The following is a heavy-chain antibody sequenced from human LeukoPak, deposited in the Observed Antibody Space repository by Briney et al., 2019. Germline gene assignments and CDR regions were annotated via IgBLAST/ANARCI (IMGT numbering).Heavy chain of an antibody. D-gene: IGHD2-15*01. CDR3: ARDSVVVEVASTRGPGY. CDR1: GVAFSSYA. Sequence: GGSLRLSCAATGVAFSSYAMSLVRQAPGKGLEWVSAISGSGGSPYYADSVKGRFTISRDNSKNTLYLQMNSLSAEDTAVYYCARDSVVVEVASTRGPGYWGQGTLVTVSS. J-gene: IGHJ4*02. CDR2: ISGSGGSP. V-gene: IGHV3-23*01.